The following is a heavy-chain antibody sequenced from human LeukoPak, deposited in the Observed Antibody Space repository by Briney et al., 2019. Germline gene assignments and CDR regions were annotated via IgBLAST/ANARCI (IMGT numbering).Heavy chain of an antibody. CDR1: GFNFRAYW. V-gene: IGHV3-7*01. J-gene: IGHJ4*02. CDR2: IKQDGSEK. D-gene: IGHD3-10*01. Sequence: PGGSLRLSCTTSGFNFRAYWMGWVRQAPGKGLEWVANIKQDGSEKYYVDSVKGRFTISRDNAKNSLYLQMNSLRAEDTAVYYCARQWFGDWGYYFDYWGQGTLVTVSS. CDR3: ARQWFGDWGYYFDY.